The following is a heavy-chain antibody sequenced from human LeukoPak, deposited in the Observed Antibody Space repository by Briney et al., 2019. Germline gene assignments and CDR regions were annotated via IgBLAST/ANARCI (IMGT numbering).Heavy chain of an antibody. CDR1: GYTFSNYG. Sequence: GASVKVSCKASGYTFSNYGISWVRQAPAQGLEWMGCISTYTGNTNYAQRLQGRVTVTTDTSTRTLYMDQRGLISDDTGVFYCARPRDGYRGYQWTIDDRDQGSPFTDCS. CDR2: ISTYTGNT. D-gene: IGHD5-24*01. V-gene: IGHV1-18*01. J-gene: IGHJ4*02. CDR3: ARPRDGYRGYQWTIDD.